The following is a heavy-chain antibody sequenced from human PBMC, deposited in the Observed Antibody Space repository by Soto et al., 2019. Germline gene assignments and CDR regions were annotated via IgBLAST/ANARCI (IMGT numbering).Heavy chain of an antibody. V-gene: IGHV1-69*12. Sequence: QVHLEQSGAEVKKPGSSVKVSCKASGGTFRTAAVSWVRQSPGQGLEWLGGIMPVFRTPDYAQKFQGRVTITADESTSTAYTELSGLRSDDTAVYSCARDNDRPQLGGNYYYILDVWGQGTTITVSS. CDR3: ARDNDRPQLGGNYYYILDV. D-gene: IGHD2-8*01. CDR2: IMPVFRTP. J-gene: IGHJ6*02. CDR1: GGTFRTAA.